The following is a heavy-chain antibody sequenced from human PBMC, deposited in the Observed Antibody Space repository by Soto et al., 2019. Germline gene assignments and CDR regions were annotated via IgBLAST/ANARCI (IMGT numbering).Heavy chain of an antibody. D-gene: IGHD4-17*01. V-gene: IGHV4-59*08. J-gene: IGHJ4*02. Sequence: QVQLQESGPGLVKPSETLSLTCTVSGGSISSYYWSWIRQPPGKGLEWIGYIYFGGTTNYNPSLRSRVTISVYTSKNQFSLKLSSVTAADTAVYYCAIHSYGDVDGYYFDYWGQGTLVTVSS. CDR1: GGSISSYY. CDR2: IYFGGTT. CDR3: AIHSYGDVDGYYFDY.